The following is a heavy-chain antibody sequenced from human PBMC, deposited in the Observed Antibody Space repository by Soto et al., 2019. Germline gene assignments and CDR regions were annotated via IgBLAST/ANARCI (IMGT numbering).Heavy chain of an antibody. CDR1: GGSISSGGYY. CDR2: IYYSGST. V-gene: IGHV4-31*03. Sequence: SETLSLTCTVSGGSISSGGYYWSWIRQHPGKGLEWIGYIYYSGSTYYNPSLKSRVTISVDTSKNQFSLKLSSVTAADTAVYYCAREYYYDSSGYYPRWFDPWGQGTLVTVSS. J-gene: IGHJ5*02. D-gene: IGHD3-22*01. CDR3: AREYYYDSSGYYPRWFDP.